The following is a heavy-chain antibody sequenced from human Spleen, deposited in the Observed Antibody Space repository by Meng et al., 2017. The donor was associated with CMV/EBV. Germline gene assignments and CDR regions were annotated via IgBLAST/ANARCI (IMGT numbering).Heavy chain of an antibody. CDR1: GFTFRSYS. CDR2: ISSSSSYI. J-gene: IGHJ6*02. V-gene: IGHV3-21*01. D-gene: IGHD3-3*01. CDR3: ARDRNQVYGVVVPYYYYSYGMDV. Sequence: GESLKISCAASGFTFRSYSMNWVRQAPGKGLEWVSSISSSSSYIYYADSLRGRFTISRDNAKNSLYLQMSTLRAEDTAVYYCARDRNQVYGVVVPYYYYSYGMDVWGHGTTVTVSS.